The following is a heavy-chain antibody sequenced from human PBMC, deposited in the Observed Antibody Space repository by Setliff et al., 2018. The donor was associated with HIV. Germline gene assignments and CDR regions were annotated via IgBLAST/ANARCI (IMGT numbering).Heavy chain of an antibody. V-gene: IGHV4-61*01. D-gene: IGHD3-22*01. CDR3: ARDRLTYYFDY. CDR1: GDSVSSASYY. Sequence: SETLSLTCTVSGDSVSSASYYWSWIRQPPGKGLEWIGYIYYSGTTKYNPSLKSRVTMSVDTSKNQFSLKLSSVTAADTAVYYCARDRLTYYFDYWGQGILVTVSS. J-gene: IGHJ4*02. CDR2: IYYSGTT.